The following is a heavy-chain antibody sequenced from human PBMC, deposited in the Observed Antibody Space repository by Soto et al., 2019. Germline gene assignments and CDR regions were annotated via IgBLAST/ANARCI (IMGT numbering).Heavy chain of an antibody. Sequence: SETLSLTCTVSSGSISSSSYYWGWIRQPPGQGLEWIGSIYYSGSTYYNPSLKSRVTISVDTSKNQFSLKLSFVTAADTAVYYCARHTRSGCSSTSCYSDVWGQGTTVTVSS. J-gene: IGHJ6*02. CDR1: SGSISSSSYY. CDR2: IYYSGST. V-gene: IGHV4-39*01. D-gene: IGHD2-2*01. CDR3: ARHTRSGCSSTSCYSDV.